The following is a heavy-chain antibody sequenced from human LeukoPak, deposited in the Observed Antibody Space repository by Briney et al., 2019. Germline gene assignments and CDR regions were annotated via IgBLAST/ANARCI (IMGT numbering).Heavy chain of an antibody. CDR1: GFTFSSYE. D-gene: IGHD3-10*01. CDR3: ARDVSADYYGSGSYYFPYYYYYGMDV. J-gene: IGHJ6*02. V-gene: IGHV3-48*03. CDR2: ISSSGSTL. Sequence: GESLRLSCAASGFTFSSYEMSWVRQAPGKGLEWVSYISSSGSTLYYADPVNGRFTISRDNAKNSLYLQMNSLRAEDTAVYYCARDVSADYYGSGSYYFPYYYYYGMDVWGQGTTVTVSS.